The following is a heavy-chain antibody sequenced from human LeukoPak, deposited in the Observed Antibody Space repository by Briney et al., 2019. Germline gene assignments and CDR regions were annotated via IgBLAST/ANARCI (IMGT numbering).Heavy chain of an antibody. V-gene: IGHV4-61*08. Sequence: SETLSLTCTVSGGSISSGGYYWSWIRQPPGKGLEWIGYIYYSGSTNYNPSLKSRVTISVDTSKNQFSLKLSSVTAADTAVYYCARDRGYDFDGMDVWGQGTTVTVSS. D-gene: IGHD5-12*01. CDR1: GGSISSGGYY. J-gene: IGHJ6*02. CDR2: IYYSGST. CDR3: ARDRGYDFDGMDV.